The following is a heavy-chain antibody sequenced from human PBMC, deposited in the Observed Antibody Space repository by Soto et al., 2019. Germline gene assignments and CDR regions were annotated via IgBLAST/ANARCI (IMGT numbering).Heavy chain of an antibody. D-gene: IGHD6-13*01. V-gene: IGHV3-11*05. Sequence: PGGSLRLSCAASGFTFSDYYMSWIRQAPGKGLEWVSYISSSSSYTNYADSVKGRFTISRDNAKNSLYLQMNSLRAEDTAVYYCARAPSAAGTILTDYWGQGTLVTVSS. CDR2: ISSSSSYT. J-gene: IGHJ4*02. CDR1: GFTFSDYY. CDR3: ARAPSAAGTILTDY.